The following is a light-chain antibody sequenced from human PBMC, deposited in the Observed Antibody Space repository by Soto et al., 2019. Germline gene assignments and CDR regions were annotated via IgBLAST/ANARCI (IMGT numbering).Light chain of an antibody. CDR1: QSVSSSY. CDR3: QQYYSPPYT. Sequence: EIVLTQSPGTLSLSPGERATLSCRASQSVSSSYLAWYQQKPGQAPRLLIYGASSRATGIPDRFSGSGSGTDFTLTISRLEPEDFAVYYCQQYYSPPYTFGQGTKVEIK. J-gene: IGKJ2*01. V-gene: IGKV3-20*01. CDR2: GAS.